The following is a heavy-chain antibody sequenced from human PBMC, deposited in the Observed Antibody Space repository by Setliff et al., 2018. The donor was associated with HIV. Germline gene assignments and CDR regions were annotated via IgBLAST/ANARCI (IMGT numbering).Heavy chain of an antibody. CDR1: GFNVGTNY. V-gene: IGHV3-53*01. CDR3: ASAFDKWLLLRRDAFDI. J-gene: IGHJ3*02. Sequence: PGGSLRLSCVVSGFNVGTNYMSWVRQAPGKGLEWVSIMYSGAGIYYADSVKGRFTISRDNSKSTLYLQMNSLRAEDTAVYYCASAFDKWLLLRRDAFDIWGQGTMVTVSS. D-gene: IGHD3-22*01. CDR2: MYSGAGI.